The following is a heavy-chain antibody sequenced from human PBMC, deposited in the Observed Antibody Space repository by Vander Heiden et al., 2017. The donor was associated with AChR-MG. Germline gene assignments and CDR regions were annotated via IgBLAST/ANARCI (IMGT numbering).Heavy chain of an antibody. J-gene: IGHJ3*02. CDR1: GFTFSSYG. D-gene: IGHD3-22*01. Sequence: QVQLVESGGGVVQPGRSLRLSCAASGFTFSSYGMHWVRQAPGKGLEWVAVIWYDGSNKYYADSVKGRFTISRDNSKNTLYLQMNSLRAEDTAVYYCARGRTYYYDSSGGAFDIWGQGTMVTVSS. CDR3: ARGRTYYYDSSGGAFDI. CDR2: IWYDGSNK. V-gene: IGHV3-33*01.